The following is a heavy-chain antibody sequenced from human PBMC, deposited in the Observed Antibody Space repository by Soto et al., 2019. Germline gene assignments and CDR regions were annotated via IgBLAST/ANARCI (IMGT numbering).Heavy chain of an antibody. J-gene: IGHJ4*02. V-gene: IGHV4-59*06. CDR2: IYYSGST. D-gene: IGHD2-2*01. CDR1: GGSISNYY. Sequence: SETLSLTCTVSGGSISNYYWTWIRQPPGKGLQWIGYIYYSGSTYYNPSLKSRVTISVDTSKNQFSLKLSSVAAADTAVYYCGRSSTSANYFDYWGQGTLVTVSS. CDR3: GRSSTSANYFDY.